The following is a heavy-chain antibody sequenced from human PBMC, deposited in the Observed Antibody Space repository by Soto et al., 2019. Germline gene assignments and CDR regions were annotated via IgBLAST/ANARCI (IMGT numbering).Heavy chain of an antibody. CDR2: IIPVFGTP. CDR1: GYSFSSHA. J-gene: IGHJ4*02. Sequence: QVQLEQSGSEVKKSGSSVKVSCKASGYSFSSHAITWVRQAPGQGLEWMGGIIPVFGTPSYAQKFQGRVTISADKSTNKSSLELRSLRSEDTAVYYCARGGALSTSWYWGDGLDSWGQGTQVTVSS. CDR3: ARGGALSTSWYWGDGLDS. V-gene: IGHV1-69*06. D-gene: IGHD6-13*01.